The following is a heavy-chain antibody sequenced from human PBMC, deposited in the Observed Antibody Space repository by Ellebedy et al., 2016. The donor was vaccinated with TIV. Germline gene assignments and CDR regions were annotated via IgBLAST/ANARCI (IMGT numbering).Heavy chain of an antibody. Sequence: AASVKVSCKASGYTFTSYGISWVRQAPGQGLEWMGWISAYNGNTNYAQKLQGRVTMTTDTSTSTAYMELRSLRSDDTAVYYCARAPGGRLDHDFDYWGQGTLVTVSS. CDR2: ISAYNGNT. V-gene: IGHV1-18*01. J-gene: IGHJ4*02. D-gene: IGHD3-16*01. CDR3: ARAPGGRLDHDFDY. CDR1: GYTFTSYG.